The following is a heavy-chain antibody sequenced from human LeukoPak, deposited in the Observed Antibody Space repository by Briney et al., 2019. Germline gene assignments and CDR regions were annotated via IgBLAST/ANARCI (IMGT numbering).Heavy chain of an antibody. CDR2: INPSGGST. Sequence: GASVKVSCKAPGYTFTSYYMHWVRQAPGQGLEWMGIINPSGGSTSYAQKFQGRVTMTRDTSTSTVYMELSSLRSEDTAVYYCARVGRLWARTQTLDYWGQGTLVTVSS. V-gene: IGHV1-46*01. J-gene: IGHJ4*02. D-gene: IGHD5-18*01. CDR3: ARVGRLWARTQTLDY. CDR1: GYTFTSYY.